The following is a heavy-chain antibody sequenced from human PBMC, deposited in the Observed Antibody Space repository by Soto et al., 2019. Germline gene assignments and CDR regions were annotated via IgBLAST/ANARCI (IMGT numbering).Heavy chain of an antibody. J-gene: IGHJ4*02. CDR3: ARGYRQSGYSSSWVFDY. D-gene: IGHD6-13*01. V-gene: IGHV4-31*03. Sequence: QVQLRESGPGLVKPSQTLSLTCTVSGGSINSGGYYCNWIRQHPGKGLEWIGYMYYSGSTYYNPFLWSRVIISADTSENHFSLKLSSVTAAATAVYFCARGYRQSGYSSSWVFDYWGQGTLVNVSS. CDR1: GGSINSGGYY. CDR2: MYYSGST.